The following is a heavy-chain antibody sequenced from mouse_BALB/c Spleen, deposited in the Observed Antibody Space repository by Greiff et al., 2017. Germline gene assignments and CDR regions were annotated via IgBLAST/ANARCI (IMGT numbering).Heavy chain of an antibody. J-gene: IGHJ2*01. CDR2: ISNGGGST. D-gene: IGHD2-14*01. Sequence: EVKLLESGGGLVQPGGSLKLSCAASGFTFSSYTMSWVRQTPEKRLEWVAYISNGGGSTYYPDTVKGRFTISRDNAKNTLYLQMSSLKSEDTAMYYCARVYYRYYFDYWGQGTTLTVSS. CDR1: GFTFSSYT. V-gene: IGHV5-12-2*01. CDR3: ARVYYRYYFDY.